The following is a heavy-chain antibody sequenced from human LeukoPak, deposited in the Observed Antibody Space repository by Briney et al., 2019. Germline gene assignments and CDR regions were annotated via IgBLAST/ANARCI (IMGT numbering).Heavy chain of an antibody. CDR3: ARVHSSSSNWFDP. CDR1: GYSFTSYW. CDR2: IYPGDSDT. V-gene: IGHV5-51*01. Sequence: GESLKISCRGSGYSFTSYWIGWVRQMPGKGLEWMGIIYPGDSDTRYSPSFQGQVTISADKSISTAYLQWSSLKASDTAMYYCARVHSSSSNWFDPWGQGTLVTVSS. J-gene: IGHJ5*02. D-gene: IGHD6-6*01.